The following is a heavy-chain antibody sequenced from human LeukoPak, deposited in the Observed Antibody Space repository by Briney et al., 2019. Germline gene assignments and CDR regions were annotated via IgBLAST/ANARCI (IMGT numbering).Heavy chain of an antibody. J-gene: IGHJ4*02. Sequence: PSETLSLTCTVSGGSISSGCYYWSWIRQHPGKGLEWIGYIYYSGSTYYNPSLKSRVTISVDTSKNQYSLKLSSVTAADTAVYYCARARFSNYVGYYFDYWGQGTLVTVSS. CDR3: ARARFSNYVGYYFDY. CDR2: IYYSGST. D-gene: IGHD4-11*01. CDR1: GGSISSGCYY. V-gene: IGHV4-31*03.